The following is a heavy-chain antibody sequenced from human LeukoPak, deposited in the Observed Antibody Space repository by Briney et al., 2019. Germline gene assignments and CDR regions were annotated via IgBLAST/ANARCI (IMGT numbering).Heavy chain of an antibody. Sequence: GRSLRLSCAASGFTFSSYGMHWVRQAPGKGLEWVAVIWYDGSNKYYADSVKGRFTISRDNSKNSLYLQMNSLRAEDTAVYYCARAVSWLGDSSGWYGGFRNRKTYYFDYWGQGTLVTVSS. CDR1: GFTFSSYG. D-gene: IGHD6-19*01. J-gene: IGHJ4*02. CDR3: ARAVSWLGDSSGWYGGFRNRKTYYFDY. CDR2: IWYDGSNK. V-gene: IGHV3-33*01.